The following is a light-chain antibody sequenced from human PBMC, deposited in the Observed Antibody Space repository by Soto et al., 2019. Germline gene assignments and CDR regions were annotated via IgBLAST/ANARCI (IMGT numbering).Light chain of an antibody. Sequence: QSVLTQPPSASGSPGQSVTISCTGTSSDVGGYNYVSWYQQHPGKAPKLMIYEVSKRPSGVPDRFSGSKSGNTASLTVSGLQAEDDADYYCSSYAGSNNFVVFGTGTKLTVL. CDR2: EVS. CDR1: SSDVGGYNY. V-gene: IGLV2-8*01. CDR3: SSYAGSNNFVV. J-gene: IGLJ1*01.